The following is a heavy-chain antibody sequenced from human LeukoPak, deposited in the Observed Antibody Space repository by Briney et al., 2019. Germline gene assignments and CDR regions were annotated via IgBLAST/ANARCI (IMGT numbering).Heavy chain of an antibody. CDR1: GFTFSSYA. CDR2: ISNDGSNK. J-gene: IGHJ4*02. V-gene: IGHV3-30*14. D-gene: IGHD3-22*01. Sequence: GGSLRLSCAASGFTFSSYAMHWVRQAPGKGLEWMAFISNDGSNKFYADSVKGRFTISRDNSKNTLYLQMNSLRAEDTAVYYCARGWRSGYYDSSGYSYYFDYWGQGTLVTVSS. CDR3: ARGWRSGYYDSSGYSYYFDY.